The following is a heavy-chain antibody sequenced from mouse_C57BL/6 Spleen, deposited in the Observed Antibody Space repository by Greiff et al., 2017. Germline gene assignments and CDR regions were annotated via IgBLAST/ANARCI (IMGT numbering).Heavy chain of an antibody. Sequence: VQLQQSGAELVRPGASVTLSCKASGYTFPDYEMHWVKQTPVHGLEWIGAIDPDTGGTAYNQKFKGKAILTADKSSSTAYMELRSLTSEYSAVYYCIIRRSLYFDYWGQGTTLTVSS. CDR1: GYTFPDYE. CDR2: IDPDTGGT. CDR3: IIRRSLYFDY. D-gene: IGHD6-2*01. J-gene: IGHJ2*01. V-gene: IGHV1-15*01.